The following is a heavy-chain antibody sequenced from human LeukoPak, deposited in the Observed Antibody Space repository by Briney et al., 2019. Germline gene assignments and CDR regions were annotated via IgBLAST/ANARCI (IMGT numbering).Heavy chain of an antibody. V-gene: IGHV3-11*01. CDR1: GFTFSDYN. CDR2: ISRSGSTK. CDR3: AKGGFGRPFDY. D-gene: IGHD3-10*01. Sequence: GGSLRLSCAASGFTFSDYNMRWIRQAPGKGLEWVSSISRSGSTKYYADSVKGRFTISRDNAKNSLFLQMNSLRAEDTAVYYCAKGGFGRPFDYWGQGTLVTVSS. J-gene: IGHJ4*02.